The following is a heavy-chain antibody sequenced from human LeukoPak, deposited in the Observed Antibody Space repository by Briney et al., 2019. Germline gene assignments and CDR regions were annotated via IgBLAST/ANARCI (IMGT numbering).Heavy chain of an antibody. Sequence: GGSLRLSCAASGFTFSSFWMTWVRQAPGKGLEWVANIRQHGSEKYYVDSVKGRFTISGDNAKNSLYLQMNSLRAEDTAVYYCARDIDRYYADYWGQGTLVTVSS. CDR3: ARDIDRYYADY. D-gene: IGHD3-3*01. J-gene: IGHJ4*02. CDR2: IRQHGSEK. V-gene: IGHV3-7*01. CDR1: GFTFSSFW.